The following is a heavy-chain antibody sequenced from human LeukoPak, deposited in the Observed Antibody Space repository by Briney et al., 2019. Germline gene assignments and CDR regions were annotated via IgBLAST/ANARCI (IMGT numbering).Heavy chain of an antibody. CDR2: INSDGSST. CDR3: ARERLARLSLSWLAQAHTEYYFDY. V-gene: IGHV3-74*01. D-gene: IGHD3-10*01. Sequence: PGGSLRLSCAASGFTFSSYWMHWVRQAPGKGLVWVSRINSDGSSTSYADSVKGRYTISRDNAKNTLYLQMNSLRAEDTALYYCARERLARLSLSWLAQAHTEYYFDYWGQGTLVTVSS. CDR1: GFTFSSYW. J-gene: IGHJ4*02.